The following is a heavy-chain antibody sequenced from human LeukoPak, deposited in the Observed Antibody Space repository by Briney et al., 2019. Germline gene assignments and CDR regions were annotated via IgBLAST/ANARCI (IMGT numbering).Heavy chain of an antibody. CDR3: ARDGYNTPGY. V-gene: IGHV4-39*07. J-gene: IGHJ4*02. CDR1: GGSISGSNYY. Sequence: SETLSLTCTVSGGSISGSNYYWGWIRQPPGKGLEWIGSIFYTGSSYYNPSLKSRVTLSVDTSKDQFSLKLSSVTAADTAVYYCARDGYNTPGYWGQGTLVTVSS. CDR2: IFYTGSS. D-gene: IGHD5-24*01.